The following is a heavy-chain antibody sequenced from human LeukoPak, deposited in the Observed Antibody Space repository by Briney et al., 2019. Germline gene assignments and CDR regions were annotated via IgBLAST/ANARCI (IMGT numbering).Heavy chain of an antibody. CDR1: GFTVSSNY. CDR2: ISSDGSTI. V-gene: IGHV3-11*01. D-gene: IGHD3-22*01. J-gene: IGHJ6*02. CDR3: ARLNMIPYYYGMGV. Sequence: PRGSLRLSCAASGFTVSSNYMNWFRQAPGKGLEWVAYISSDGSTIYYADSVKGRFTISRDNAKNSLYLQMNSLRAEDTAIYYCARLNMIPYYYGMGVWGQGTTVTVSS.